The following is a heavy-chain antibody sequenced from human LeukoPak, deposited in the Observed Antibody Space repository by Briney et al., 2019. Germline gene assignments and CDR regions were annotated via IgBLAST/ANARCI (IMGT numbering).Heavy chain of an antibody. V-gene: IGHV3-66*01. CDR1: EFSVGSNY. CDR2: IYSGGST. D-gene: IGHD6-19*01. CDR3: ARVVGQWLVPQYYMDV. Sequence: GGSLRLSCAASEFSVGSNYMTWVRQAPGKGLEWVSLIYSGGSTYYADSVKGRFTISRDNSKNTLYLQMNSLRAEDTAVYYCARVVGQWLVPQYYMDVWGKGTTVTVSS. J-gene: IGHJ6*03.